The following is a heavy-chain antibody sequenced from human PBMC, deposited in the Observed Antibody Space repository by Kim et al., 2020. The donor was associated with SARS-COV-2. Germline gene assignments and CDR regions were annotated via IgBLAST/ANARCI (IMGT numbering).Heavy chain of an antibody. Sequence: GGSLRLSCAASGFTFSSYAMSWVRQAPGKGLEWVSAISGSGGSTYYADSVKGRFTISRDNSKNTLYLQMNSLRAEDTAVYYCANGMRGYGRAVSWHYYYGMDVWGQGTTVTVSS. J-gene: IGHJ6*02. CDR2: ISGSGGST. CDR3: ANGMRGYGRAVSWHYYYGMDV. D-gene: IGHD4-17*01. CDR1: GFTFSSYA. V-gene: IGHV3-23*01.